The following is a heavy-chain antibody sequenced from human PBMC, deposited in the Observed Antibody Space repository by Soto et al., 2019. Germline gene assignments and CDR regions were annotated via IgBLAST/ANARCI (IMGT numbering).Heavy chain of an antibody. Sequence: GGSLRLSCAASGFTFDDYGMSWVRQAPGRGLERVSGINWNGGSTGYADSVKGRFTISRDNAKNSLYLQMNSLRAEDTALYYCARAPDDYGDIDYYYGMDVWGQGTTVTVSS. CDR1: GFTFDDYG. J-gene: IGHJ6*02. CDR3: ARAPDDYGDIDYYYGMDV. D-gene: IGHD4-17*01. CDR2: INWNGGST. V-gene: IGHV3-20*04.